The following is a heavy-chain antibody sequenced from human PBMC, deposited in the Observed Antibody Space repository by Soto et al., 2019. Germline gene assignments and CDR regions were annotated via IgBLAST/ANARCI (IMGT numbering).Heavy chain of an antibody. CDR1: GGSISISHW. CDR3: ARVAVIYYFDY. CDR2: IYNSGST. J-gene: IGHJ4*02. Sequence: SETLSLTCDVSGGSISISHWWSWVRQPPGKGLEWIGEIYNSGSTNYNPSLKSRVTISVDKSKNQFSLELNSVTAADTAVYYCARVAVIYYFDYWGQGTLVTVSS. D-gene: IGHD6-19*01. V-gene: IGHV4-4*02.